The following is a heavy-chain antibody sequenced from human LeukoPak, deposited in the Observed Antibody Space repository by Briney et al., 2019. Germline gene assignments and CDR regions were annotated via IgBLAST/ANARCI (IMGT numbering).Heavy chain of an antibody. J-gene: IGHJ4*02. Sequence: GGSLRLSCAASGFTFSTYSLNWVRQAPGKGLEWLSSLSGDKKYIYYADSVKGRFTISRDNSKNTLYLQMNSLRAEDTAVYYCAKATTGPPMIVVENYFDYWGQGTLVTVSS. CDR2: LSGDKKYI. CDR3: AKATTGPPMIVVENYFDY. D-gene: IGHD3-22*01. CDR1: GFTFSTYS. V-gene: IGHV3-21*04.